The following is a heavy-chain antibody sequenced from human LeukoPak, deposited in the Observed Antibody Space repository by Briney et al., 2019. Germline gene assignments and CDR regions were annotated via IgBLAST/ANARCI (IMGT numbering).Heavy chain of an antibody. CDR2: VDPADGEA. D-gene: IGHD3-10*01. J-gene: IGHJ6*02. Sequence: GASVKVSCKASGYTFTDYYMHWVVQAPGKGLEWMGRVDPADGEAAYAQKFQGRVTITADPSRDTAYMELTSLRSEDTAMYYCARDGGSGSYYYYGMDVWGQGTTVTVSS. CDR1: GYTFTDYY. CDR3: ARDGGSGSYYYYGMDV. V-gene: IGHV1-69-2*01.